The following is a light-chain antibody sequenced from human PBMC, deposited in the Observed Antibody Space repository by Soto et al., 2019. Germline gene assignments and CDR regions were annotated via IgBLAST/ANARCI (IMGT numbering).Light chain of an antibody. CDR1: QSLLHSNGYNY. CDR3: MQVLQTLP. J-gene: IGKJ4*01. CDR2: LGS. V-gene: IGKV2-28*01. Sequence: DIVMTQSPLSLPVTPGEPASISCRSSQSLLHSNGYNYLDWYLQKPGQSPQLLIYLGSNRASGVPDRFSGSGSGTDFTLKIRRVEAEDVGVYYCMQVLQTLPFGGGTKVE.